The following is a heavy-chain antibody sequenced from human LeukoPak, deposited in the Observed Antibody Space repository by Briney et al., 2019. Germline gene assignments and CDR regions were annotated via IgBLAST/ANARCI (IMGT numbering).Heavy chain of an antibody. Sequence: PGGSLRLSCEASGFTFSSYSMNWVRQAPGKGLVWVSRINSDGSSTSYADSVKGRFTISRDSAKNSLYLQMNSLRAEDTAVYYCARGSPILLWFGEPRIGYFDYWGQGTLVTVSS. CDR1: GFTFSSYS. V-gene: IGHV3-74*01. D-gene: IGHD3-10*01. J-gene: IGHJ4*02. CDR2: INSDGSST. CDR3: ARGSPILLWFGEPRIGYFDY.